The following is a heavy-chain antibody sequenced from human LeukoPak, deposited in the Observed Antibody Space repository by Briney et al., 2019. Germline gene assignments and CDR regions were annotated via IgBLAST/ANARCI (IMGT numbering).Heavy chain of an antibody. V-gene: IGHV1-69*13. CDR2: IIPIFGTA. D-gene: IGHD3-10*01. CDR1: GGTFSSYA. Sequence: SVKVSCKASGGTFSSYAISWVRQAPGQGLEWMGGIIPIFGTANYAQKLQGRVTITADESTSTAYMELSSLRSEDTAVYYCARGSYYYGSGSYYNALGPFDYWGQGTLVTVSS. CDR3: ARGSYYYGSGSYYNALGPFDY. J-gene: IGHJ4*02.